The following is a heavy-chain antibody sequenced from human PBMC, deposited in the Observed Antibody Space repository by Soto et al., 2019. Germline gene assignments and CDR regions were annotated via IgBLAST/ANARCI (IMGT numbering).Heavy chain of an antibody. V-gene: IGHV3-33*01. CDR2: IWYDGSNK. D-gene: IGHD6-13*01. CDR3: ARDKEVESITAELVSYYYYGMDV. J-gene: IGHJ6*02. Sequence: GGSLRLSCAASGFTFSSYGMHWVRQAPGKGLEWVAVIWYDGSNKYYADSVKGRFTISRDNSKNTLYLQMNSLRAEDTAVYYCARDKEVESITAELVSYYYYGMDVWGQGTTVTVSS. CDR1: GFTFSSYG.